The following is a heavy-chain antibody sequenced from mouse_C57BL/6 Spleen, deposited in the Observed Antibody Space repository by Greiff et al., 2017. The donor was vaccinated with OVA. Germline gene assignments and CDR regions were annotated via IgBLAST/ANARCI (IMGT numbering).Heavy chain of an antibody. CDR2: INPNNGGT. D-gene: IGHD2-4*01. CDR1: GYTFTDYY. Sequence: VQLQQSGPELVKPGASVKISCKASGYTFTDYYMNWVKQSHGKSLEWIGDINPNNGGTSYNQKLKGKATLTVDKSSSTAYMELRSLTSEDSAVYYCAREDYVGFAYWGQGTLVTVSA. J-gene: IGHJ3*01. CDR3: AREDYVGFAY. V-gene: IGHV1-26*01.